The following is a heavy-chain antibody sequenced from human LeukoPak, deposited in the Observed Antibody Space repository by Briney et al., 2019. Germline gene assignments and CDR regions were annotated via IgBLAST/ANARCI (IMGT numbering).Heavy chain of an antibody. V-gene: IGHV4-4*07. CDR1: AGSISNYY. D-gene: IGHD3-22*01. CDR2: IHTSGGT. Sequence: SETLSLTCSVSAGSISNYYWSWIRQPAGKGLEWLGRIHTSGGTNYNPSLKSRVTMSVDTSKNQFSLRLSSVTAADTAVYYCARDYYDSTGYYYTGGGYWGQGALVTVSS. CDR3: ARDYYDSTGYYYTGGGY. J-gene: IGHJ4*02.